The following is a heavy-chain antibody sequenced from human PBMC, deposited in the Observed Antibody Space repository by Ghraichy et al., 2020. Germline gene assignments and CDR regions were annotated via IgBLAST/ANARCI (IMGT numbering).Heavy chain of an antibody. CDR2: IGPTNVDT. Sequence: ASVKVSCKASGYNFIGYYIHWVRQAPGQGLEWMGWIGPTNVDTKYAQEFQGRVTMTRDTSISTAYMELSGLTSDDTAFYYCARAPDLYLPALDVWGQGTTVTVSS. CDR1: GYNFIGYY. D-gene: IGHD1-14*01. V-gene: IGHV1-2*02. J-gene: IGHJ6*02. CDR3: ARAPDLYLPALDV.